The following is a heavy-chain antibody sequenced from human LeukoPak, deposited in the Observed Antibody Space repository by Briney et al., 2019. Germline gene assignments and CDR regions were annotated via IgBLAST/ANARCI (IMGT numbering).Heavy chain of an antibody. CDR2: IYYSGST. CDR1: GGSISSSSYY. V-gene: IGHV4-39*01. D-gene: IGHD2-21*02. Sequence: PSETLSLTCTVSGGSISSSSYYWGWIRQPPGKGLEWIGSIYYSGSTYYNPSLKSRVTISVDTSKNQFSLKLSSVTAADTAVYYCARASCDNDCYLFDYWGQGTLVTVSS. J-gene: IGHJ4*02. CDR3: ARASCDNDCYLFDY.